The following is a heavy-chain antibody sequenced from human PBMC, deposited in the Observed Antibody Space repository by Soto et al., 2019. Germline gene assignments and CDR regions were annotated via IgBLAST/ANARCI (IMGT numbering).Heavy chain of an antibody. D-gene: IGHD2-2*01. J-gene: IGHJ6*02. Sequence: GESLKISCKGSGYSFTSYWIGWVRQMPGKGLEWMGIIYPGDSDTRYSPSFQGQVTISADKSISTAYLQWSSLKASDTAMYYCARQKGYCISTSCYAHYYYGMDVWGQGTTVTVSS. CDR1: GYSFTSYW. CDR2: IYPGDSDT. CDR3: ARQKGYCISTSCYAHYYYGMDV. V-gene: IGHV5-51*01.